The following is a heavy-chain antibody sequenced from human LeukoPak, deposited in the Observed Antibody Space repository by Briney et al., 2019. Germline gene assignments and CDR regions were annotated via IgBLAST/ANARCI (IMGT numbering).Heavy chain of an antibody. D-gene: IGHD2-2*01. CDR1: GFTFSSYG. J-gene: IGHJ4*02. CDR2: IKQDGSEK. CDR3: ARDQRYCSSTSCTSKGY. Sequence: GGSLRLSCAASGFTFSSYGMHWVRQAPGKGLEWVANIKQDGSEKDYVDSVKGRFTISRDNAKNSLYLQMNSLRAEDTAVYYCARDQRYCSSTSCTSKGYWGQGTLVTVSS. V-gene: IGHV3-7*01.